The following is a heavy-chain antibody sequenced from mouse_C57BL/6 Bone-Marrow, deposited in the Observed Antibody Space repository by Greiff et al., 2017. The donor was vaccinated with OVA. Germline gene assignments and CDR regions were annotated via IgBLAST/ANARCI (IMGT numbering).Heavy chain of an antibody. CDR3: ARGGWLLSYFDY. J-gene: IGHJ2*01. CDR1: GFTFSSYA. D-gene: IGHD2-3*01. CDR2: ISDGGSYT. V-gene: IGHV5-4*01. Sequence: EVHLVESGGGLVKPGGSLKLSCAASGFTFSSYAMSWVRQTPEKRLEWVATISDGGSYTYYPDNVKGRFTISRDNAKNNLYLQMSHLKSEDTAMYYCARGGWLLSYFDYWGQGTTLTVSS.